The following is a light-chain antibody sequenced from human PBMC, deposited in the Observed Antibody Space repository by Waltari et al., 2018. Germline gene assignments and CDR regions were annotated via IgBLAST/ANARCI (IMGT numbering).Light chain of an antibody. CDR1: QGMSSY. J-gene: IGKJ3*01. Sequence: DTQMTQSPSSLSASVGDTVPITRRASQGMSSYLNWFHQKPGKAPKLLIYAASSLESGVPSRFSGSGAGTEFTLTISSLQPEDFAAYYCLQHNSYPFTFGPGTKLDIK. CDR2: AAS. CDR3: LQHNSYPFT. V-gene: IGKV1-17*01.